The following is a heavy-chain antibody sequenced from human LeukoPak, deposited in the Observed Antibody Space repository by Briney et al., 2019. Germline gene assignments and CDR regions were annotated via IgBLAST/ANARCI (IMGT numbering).Heavy chain of an antibody. CDR1: GGSFSGYY. CDR2: INHSGST. J-gene: IGHJ4*02. Sequence: SETLSLTCAVYGGSFSGYYWSWIRQPPGKGLEWIGEINHSGSTNYNPSLKSRVTISVDTSKNRSSLKLSSVTAADTAVYYCARGRYFDYWGQGTLVTVSS. CDR3: ARGRYFDY. V-gene: IGHV4-34*01.